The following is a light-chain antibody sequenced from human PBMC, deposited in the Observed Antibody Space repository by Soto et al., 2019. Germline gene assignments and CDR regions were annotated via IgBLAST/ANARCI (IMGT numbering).Light chain of an antibody. CDR3: MQCTHWPWT. CDR2: KVS. V-gene: IGKV2-30*02. CDR1: QSLIHSDGKTY. J-gene: IGKJ1*01. Sequence: DVVMTQSPLSLPVTLGQPASISCRSSQSLIHSDGKTYLNWFQQRPGQSPRRLIYKVSDRDSGVPDRFTGSGSGTDFTLKISRVEAEDVGVYYCMQCTHWPWTFGQGTEVEIK.